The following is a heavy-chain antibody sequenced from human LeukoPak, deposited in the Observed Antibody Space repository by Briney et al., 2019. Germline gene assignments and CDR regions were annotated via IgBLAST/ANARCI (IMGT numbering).Heavy chain of an antibody. J-gene: IGHJ6*02. Sequence: PGGSLRLSCAASGFTVSSNYMSWVHQAPGKGLEWVSVIYSGGSTYYADSVKGRFTISRDNSKNTLYLQMNSLRAEDTAVYYCARRQDYYYGMDVWGQGTTVTVSS. CDR3: ARRQDYYYGMDV. CDR2: IYSGGST. V-gene: IGHV3-53*01. CDR1: GFTVSSNY.